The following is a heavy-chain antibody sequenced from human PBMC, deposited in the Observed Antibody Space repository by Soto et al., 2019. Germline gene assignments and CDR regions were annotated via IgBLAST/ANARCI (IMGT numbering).Heavy chain of an antibody. D-gene: IGHD3-16*01. CDR1: GGSISSDY. Sequence: SETLSLTCTVSGGSISSDYWTWIRQPPGKGLEWIGYIYYSGSAHYNPSLKSRVTISVDTSKKQFSLKLSSVSAADTAVYYCARRLGPRSRFDPWGQGTLVTVSS. CDR3: ARRLGPRSRFDP. V-gene: IGHV4-59*08. J-gene: IGHJ5*02. CDR2: IYYSGSA.